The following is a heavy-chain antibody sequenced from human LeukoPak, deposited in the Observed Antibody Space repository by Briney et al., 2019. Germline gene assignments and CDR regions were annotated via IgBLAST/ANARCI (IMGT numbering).Heavy chain of an antibody. CDR2: ISSSGSTI. Sequence: GGSLRLSCAASGFTFSSYELNWVRQAPGKGLEWVSYISSSGSTIYYADSVKGRFTISRDNAKNSLYLQMNSLRAEDTAVYYCARNSYSSSWSNWGQEPWSPSPQ. V-gene: IGHV3-48*03. J-gene: IGHJ4*01. CDR3: ARNSYSSSWSN. D-gene: IGHD6-13*01. CDR1: GFTFSSYE.